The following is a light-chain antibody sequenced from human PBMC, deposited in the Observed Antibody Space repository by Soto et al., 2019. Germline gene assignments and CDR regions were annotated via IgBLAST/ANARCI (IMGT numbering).Light chain of an antibody. Sequence: EIVMTQSPATLSVSPEDRVTLSCRASQNVRRNIDWYQQKPGQAPSLLIFGAITRATGIPARFSGSGSGTEFTLTISSLQSEDSAIYYCQHYNVWPPWTFGQGTKV. CDR2: GAI. J-gene: IGKJ1*01. CDR1: QNVRRN. CDR3: QHYNVWPPWT. V-gene: IGKV3-15*01.